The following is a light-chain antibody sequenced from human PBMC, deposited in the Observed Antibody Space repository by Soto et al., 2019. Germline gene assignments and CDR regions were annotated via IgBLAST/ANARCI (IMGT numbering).Light chain of an antibody. V-gene: IGKV1-39*01. Sequence: DIQMTQSPSSLSASVGDRVTITCRASQSISSYLNWYRQKPGKAPKLLIYAASSLQSGVPSRFSGSGSGTDFTLTISSLQPEDFATYYGQQSYSTPRTFGQGTKVEIK. CDR2: AAS. J-gene: IGKJ1*01. CDR1: QSISSY. CDR3: QQSYSTPRT.